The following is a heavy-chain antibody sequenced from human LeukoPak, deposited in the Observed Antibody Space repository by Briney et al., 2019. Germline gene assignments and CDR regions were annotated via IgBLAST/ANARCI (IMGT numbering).Heavy chain of an antibody. V-gene: IGHV4-59*01. CDR2: IYYTGST. D-gene: IGHD7-27*01. J-gene: IGHJ6*03. Sequence: SETLSLTCTVSGGSISSYYWSWIRQPPGKGLEWIGYIYYTGSTNYNPSLKSQVTISVDTSKNQFSLKLSSVTAADTAVYYCTRDGDGYNYYMDVWGKGTTVTVSS. CDR3: TRDGDGYNYYMDV. CDR1: GGSISSYY.